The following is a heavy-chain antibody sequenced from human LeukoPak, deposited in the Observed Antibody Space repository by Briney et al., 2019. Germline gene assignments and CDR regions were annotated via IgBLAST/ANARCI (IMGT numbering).Heavy chain of an antibody. CDR1: GGTFSSYA. D-gene: IGHD3-22*01. Sequence: SVKVSCKASGGTFSSYAISWVRQAPGQGLEWMGGIIPIFGTANYAQKFQGRVTITTDESTSTAYMELSSLRSEDTAVYYCARASGYYDSSGYYRGAADFDYWGQGTLVTVSS. CDR3: ARASGYYDSSGYYRGAADFDY. J-gene: IGHJ4*02. V-gene: IGHV1-69*05. CDR2: IIPIFGTA.